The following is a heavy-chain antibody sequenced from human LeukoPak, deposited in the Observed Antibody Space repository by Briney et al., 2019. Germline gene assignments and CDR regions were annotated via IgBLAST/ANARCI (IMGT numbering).Heavy chain of an antibody. Sequence: SETLSLTCAVYGGSFSGYYWSWIRRPPGKGLEWIGEINHSGSTNYNPSLKSRVTISVDTSKNQFSLKLSSVTAADTAVYYCARGVLRYFDWLLYVDWFDPWGQGTLVTVSS. CDR1: GGSFSGYY. D-gene: IGHD3-9*01. CDR2: INHSGST. CDR3: ARGVLRYFDWLLYVDWFDP. V-gene: IGHV4-34*01. J-gene: IGHJ5*02.